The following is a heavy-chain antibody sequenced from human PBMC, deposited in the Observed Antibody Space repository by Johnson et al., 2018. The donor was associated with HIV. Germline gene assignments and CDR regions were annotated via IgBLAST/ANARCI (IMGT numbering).Heavy chain of an antibody. V-gene: IGHV3-7*01. CDR3: ARDLRWSYDAVDI. J-gene: IGHJ3*02. D-gene: IGHD5-24*01. CDR1: GFTFRSYW. Sequence: VQLVESGGGVVQPGRSLRLSCAASGFTFRSYWMSWVRQAPGKGLEWVANIKQDGSEKYYVDSVKGRFTISRDNAKNSLYLQMNSLRAEDTAVYYCARDLRWSYDAVDIGGQGTMVTVSS. CDR2: IKQDGSEK.